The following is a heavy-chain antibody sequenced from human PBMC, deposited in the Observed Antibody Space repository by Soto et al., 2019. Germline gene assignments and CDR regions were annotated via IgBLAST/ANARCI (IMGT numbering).Heavy chain of an antibody. CDR3: TRDLAAAGRNYYSGMDV. CDR1: GYTFTSYG. CDR2: ISAYNGNT. V-gene: IGHV1-18*04. J-gene: IGHJ6*02. D-gene: IGHD6-13*01. Sequence: ASVKVSCKASGYTFTSYGISWVRQAPGQGLEWMGWISAYNGNTNYAQKLQGRGTMTTDTSTSTAYMELRSVRSADTAVYYSTRDLAAAGRNYYSGMDVWAQGTRVTVSS.